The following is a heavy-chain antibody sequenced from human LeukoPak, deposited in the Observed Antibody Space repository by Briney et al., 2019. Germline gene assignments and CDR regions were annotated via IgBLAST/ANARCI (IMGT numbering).Heavy chain of an antibody. CDR2: IYYSGST. CDR3: ARLGGYSYGYSGAFDI. D-gene: IGHD5-18*01. V-gene: IGHV4-39*02. J-gene: IGHJ3*02. CDR1: GGSISSSVYY. Sequence: PSETLSLTCTVSGGSISSSVYYWGWIRQPPGKGLEWIGNIYYSGSTYYNPSLKSRVSISVDTSKKHFSLRLSSVTAADTAVYYCARLGGYSYGYSGAFDIWGQGTMVTVS.